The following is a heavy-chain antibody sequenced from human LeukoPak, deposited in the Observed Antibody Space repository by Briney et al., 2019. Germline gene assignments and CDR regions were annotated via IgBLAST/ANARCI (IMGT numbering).Heavy chain of an antibody. Sequence: PSETLSLTCTVSGGSISSGDYYWGWIRQLPGKGLEWIGYIYYSGRTYYNPSLKSRLTISVDTSKNQFSLKLSSVTAADTAVYYCARAHTGIAAAIDYWGQGTLVTVSS. CDR1: GGSISSGDYY. CDR3: ARAHTGIAAAIDY. J-gene: IGHJ4*02. V-gene: IGHV4-30-4*02. CDR2: IYYSGRT. D-gene: IGHD6-13*01.